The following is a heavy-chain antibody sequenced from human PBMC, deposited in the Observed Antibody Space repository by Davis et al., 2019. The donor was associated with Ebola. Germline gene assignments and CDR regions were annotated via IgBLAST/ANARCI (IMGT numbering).Heavy chain of an antibody. CDR3: ARDYYDSSGYLYYFDY. Sequence: SQTLSLTCGVSGGSISSNNWWSWVRQPPGKGLEWIGEIYHSGSTNYNPSLKSRVTMSVDKSKNQFSLKLSSVTAADTAVYYCARDYYDSSGYLYYFDYWGQGTLVTVSS. V-gene: IGHV4-4*02. CDR2: IYHSGST. J-gene: IGHJ4*02. CDR1: GGSISSNNW. D-gene: IGHD3-22*01.